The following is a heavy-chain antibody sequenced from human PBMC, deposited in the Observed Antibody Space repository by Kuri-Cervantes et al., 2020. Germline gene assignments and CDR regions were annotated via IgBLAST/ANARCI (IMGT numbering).Heavy chain of an antibody. CDR1: GFTFSSSW. D-gene: IGHD6-19*01. V-gene: IGHV3-23*01. CDR3: AKVGQEGSGWAFSGHYYMDV. CDR2: MSGSGGGT. Sequence: GGSLRLSCAASGFTFSSSWMHWVCQAPGKGPEWVSIMSGSGGGTYYADSVKGRFTISRDTSKNTLYLQMNSLRVEDTAVYYCAKVGQEGSGWAFSGHYYMDVWGKGTTVTVSS. J-gene: IGHJ6*03.